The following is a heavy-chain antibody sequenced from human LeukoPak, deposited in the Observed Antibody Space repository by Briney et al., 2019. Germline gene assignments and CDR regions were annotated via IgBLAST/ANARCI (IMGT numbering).Heavy chain of an antibody. Sequence: PGGSLRLSCVASGFTFSDYYMSWIRQAPGKGLEWVSYLSPSGTTTYYADSLKGRFTISRDNGENSLYLQINSLRAEDTAVYYCARETTIRDCWGQGTLVTVSS. CDR1: GFTFSDYY. V-gene: IGHV3-11*01. J-gene: IGHJ4*02. D-gene: IGHD1-1*01. CDR3: ARETTIRDC. CDR2: LSPSGTTT.